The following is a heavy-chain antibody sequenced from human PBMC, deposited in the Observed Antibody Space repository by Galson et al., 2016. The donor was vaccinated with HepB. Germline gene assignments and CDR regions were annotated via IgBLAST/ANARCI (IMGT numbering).Heavy chain of an antibody. Sequence: SLRLSCAASGFTFSNCAMTWVRQAPGKGLEWVPTINAGRQNTYYADSVKGRFTISRDDSQSTLYLHMNSLRGEDSAVYFCAKDSTPLHWFDSWGRGTRVTVSS. J-gene: IGHJ5*01. CDR2: INAGRQNT. CDR1: GFTFSNCA. V-gene: IGHV3-23*01. CDR3: AKDSTPLHWFDS.